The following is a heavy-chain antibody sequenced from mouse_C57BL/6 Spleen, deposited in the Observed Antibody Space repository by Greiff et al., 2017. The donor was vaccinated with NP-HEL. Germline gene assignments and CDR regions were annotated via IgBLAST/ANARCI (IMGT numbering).Heavy chain of an antibody. Sequence: QVQLKQSGPGLVAPSQSLSITCTVSGFSLTSYGVSWVRQTPGKGLEWLGVIWGDGSTNYHSALISRLSISKDNSKSQVFLKLNSLRTDDTATYFCAKPGGNRYYYALDYWGQGTSVTVSS. CDR2: IWGDGST. V-gene: IGHV2-3*01. J-gene: IGHJ4*01. CDR3: AKPGGNRYYYALDY. CDR1: GFSLTSYG. D-gene: IGHD6-1*01.